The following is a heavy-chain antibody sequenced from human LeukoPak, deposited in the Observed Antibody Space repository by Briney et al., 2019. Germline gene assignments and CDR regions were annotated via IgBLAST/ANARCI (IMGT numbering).Heavy chain of an antibody. CDR3: ASGSQRNYYYYGMDV. CDR1: GFTFSSYA. J-gene: IGHJ6*02. Sequence: GGSLRLSCAASGFTFSSYAMHWVRQAPGKGLERVAVISYDGSNKYYADSVKGRLTISRDNSKNTLYLQMNSLRAEDTAVYYCASGSQRNYYYYGMDVWGQGTTVTVS. D-gene: IGHD1-26*01. V-gene: IGHV3-30-3*01. CDR2: ISYDGSNK.